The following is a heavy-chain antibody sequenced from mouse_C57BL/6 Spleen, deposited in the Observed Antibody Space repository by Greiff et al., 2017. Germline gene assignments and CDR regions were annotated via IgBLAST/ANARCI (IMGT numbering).Heavy chain of an antibody. CDR2: IDPEDGET. CDR1: GFNIKDYY. D-gene: IGHD2-4*01. V-gene: IGHV14-2*01. Sequence: VQLKESGAELVKPGASVKLSCTASGFNIKDYYMHWVKQRTEQGLAWIGRIDPEDGETKYAPKFQGKATITADTSSNTAYLPLSSLTSEDTAVYYCARYDYDRFFDYWGQGTTLTVSS. CDR3: ARYDYDRFFDY. J-gene: IGHJ2*01.